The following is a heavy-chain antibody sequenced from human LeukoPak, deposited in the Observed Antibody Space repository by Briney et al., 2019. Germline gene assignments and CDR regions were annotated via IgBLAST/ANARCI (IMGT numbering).Heavy chain of an antibody. CDR2: ISAYNGNS. CDR3: ARDRPYTGGWRGFDY. J-gene: IGHJ4*02. V-gene: IGHV1-18*01. D-gene: IGHD6-19*01. CDR1: GYTFTSYG. Sequence: GASVKVSCMASGYTFTSYGISWVRQAPGQGLEWMGWISAYNGNSNYAQKLQGRVTMTTDTSTSTAYMELRSLRSDDTAVYYCARDRPYTGGWRGFDYWGKGTLVTVSS.